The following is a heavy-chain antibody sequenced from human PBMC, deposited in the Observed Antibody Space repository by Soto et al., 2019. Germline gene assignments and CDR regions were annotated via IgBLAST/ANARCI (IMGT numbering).Heavy chain of an antibody. Sequence: EVQLLESGGGLVQPGGSLRLSCAASGFTFSDHAMTWVRQAPGKGLEWVSGISGGGSGAYYADSVKGRFTISRDNSKNTLFLQMDSLRAEDTAVYYCAKDLSWYVHWGQGTLVTVSS. CDR1: GFTFSDHA. J-gene: IGHJ4*02. V-gene: IGHV3-23*01. CDR2: ISGGGSGA. D-gene: IGHD2-15*01. CDR3: AKDLSWYVH.